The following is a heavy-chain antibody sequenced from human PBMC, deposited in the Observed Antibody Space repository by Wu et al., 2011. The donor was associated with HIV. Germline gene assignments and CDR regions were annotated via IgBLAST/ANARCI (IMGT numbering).Heavy chain of an antibody. Sequence: QVQLVQSGGEVKKPGASVKVSCKASGYTFTIYGISWVRQAPGQGLEWMGWISPYNGDTNYAQKFQGRVTMTTDTSTEIVYMELRSLRSDDTAVYYCARAREWYGFDYWGQGTLVTVSS. V-gene: IGHV1-18*01. D-gene: IGHD3-10*01. CDR3: ARAREWYGFDY. J-gene: IGHJ4*02. CDR2: ISPYNGDT. CDR1: GYTFTIYG.